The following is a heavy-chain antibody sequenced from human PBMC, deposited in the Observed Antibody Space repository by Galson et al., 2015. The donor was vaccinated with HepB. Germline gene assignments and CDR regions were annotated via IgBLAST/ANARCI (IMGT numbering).Heavy chain of an antibody. V-gene: IGHV3-33*01. CDR3: ARDGRSGTGTIYFADY. CDR1: GFTFSSYG. Sequence: SLRLSCAASGFTFSSYGMHWVRQAPGKGLEWVAVIWYDGSNKYYADSVKGRFTISRDNSKNTLYLQMNSLRAEDTAVYYCARDGRSGTGTIYFADYWGQGTLVTVSS. J-gene: IGHJ4*02. D-gene: IGHD1-7*01. CDR2: IWYDGSNK.